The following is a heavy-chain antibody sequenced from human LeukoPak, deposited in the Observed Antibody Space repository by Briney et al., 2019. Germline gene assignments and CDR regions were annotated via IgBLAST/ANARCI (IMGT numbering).Heavy chain of an antibody. Sequence: SETLSLTCIVSGGSISSSGYYWGWIRQPPGKGLEWIGSISSRGSTYYNPSLKRRVTISVDTSKNPFSLKLSSVTAADTAVYYCARVYGPVDYWGQGTLVTVSS. CDR2: ISSRGST. CDR1: GGSISSSGYY. CDR3: ARVYGPVDY. V-gene: IGHV4-39*07. J-gene: IGHJ4*02. D-gene: IGHD2-8*01.